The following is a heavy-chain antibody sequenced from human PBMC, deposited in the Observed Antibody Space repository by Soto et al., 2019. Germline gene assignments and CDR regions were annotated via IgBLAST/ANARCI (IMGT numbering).Heavy chain of an antibody. CDR3: ARDKLRYYYYGMDV. Sequence: XSVKTSTEASGYTFTNYGLRWVRQAPGQGLEWMGWISAYNGNTNYAQKLQGRVTMTTDTSTSTAYMELRSLRSDDTAVYYCARDKLRYYYYGMDVWGQGPTVTVSS. CDR2: ISAYNGNT. CDR1: GYTFTNYG. J-gene: IGHJ6*02. D-gene: IGHD1-7*01. V-gene: IGHV1-18*01.